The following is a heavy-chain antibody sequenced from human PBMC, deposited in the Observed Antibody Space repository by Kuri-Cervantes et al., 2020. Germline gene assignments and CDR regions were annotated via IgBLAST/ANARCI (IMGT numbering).Heavy chain of an antibody. V-gene: IGHV4-34*01. Sequence: SETLSLTCAVYGGSFSDYCCRWFRQPPGKGLEWIGSIYHSGSTYYNPSLKSRVTISVDTSKNQFSLKLSSVTAADTAVYYCATNRCSSTSCYEYNWFDPWGQGTLVTVSS. CDR3: ATNRCSSTSCYEYNWFDP. J-gene: IGHJ5*02. CDR1: GGSFSDYC. CDR2: IYHSGST. D-gene: IGHD2-2*01.